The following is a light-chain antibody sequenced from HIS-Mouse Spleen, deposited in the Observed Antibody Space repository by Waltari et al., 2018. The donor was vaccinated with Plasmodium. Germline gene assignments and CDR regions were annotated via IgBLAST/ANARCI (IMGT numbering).Light chain of an antibody. CDR2: DVR. CDR1: ISDVGRYNS. V-gene: IGLV2-14*01. Sequence: QSALTQPASVSGSPGQSITISCTGTISDVGRYNSVSWYQQPPGKAPKLMMYDVRNRPSGVSNRFSGSKSGNTASLTISGLQAEDEADYYCSSYTSSSTRVFGGGTKLTVL. CDR3: SSYTSSSTRV. J-gene: IGLJ2*01.